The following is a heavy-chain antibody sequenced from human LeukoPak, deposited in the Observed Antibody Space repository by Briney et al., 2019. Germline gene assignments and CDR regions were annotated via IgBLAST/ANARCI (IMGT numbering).Heavy chain of an antibody. V-gene: IGHV3-30*02. J-gene: IGHJ4*02. CDR1: GFTFSSYG. Sequence: GGSLRLSCATSGFTFSSYGMHWVRQAPGKGLEWVTFIRYDGSIQYYADSVKGRFTISRDNSKNTLYLQMNSLRAEDTAVYYCAVQRTLWQQVLDHWGQGTLVTVSS. CDR3: AVQRTLWQQVLDH. CDR2: IRYDGSIQ. D-gene: IGHD6-13*01.